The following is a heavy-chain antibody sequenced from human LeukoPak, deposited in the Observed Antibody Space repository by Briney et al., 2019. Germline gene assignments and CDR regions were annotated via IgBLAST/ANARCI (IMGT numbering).Heavy chain of an antibody. J-gene: IGHJ6*02. Sequence: PGGSLRLSCAASGFTFSSYTMNWVRQAPGKGLEWVSSISSSSSYIYYADSVKGRFTISRDNAKNSLYLQMNSLRAEDTAVYYCARDVLLWFGEFQTPDGMDVWGQGTTVTVSS. CDR2: ISSSSSYI. V-gene: IGHV3-21*01. CDR3: ARDVLLWFGEFQTPDGMDV. D-gene: IGHD3-10*01. CDR1: GFTFSSYT.